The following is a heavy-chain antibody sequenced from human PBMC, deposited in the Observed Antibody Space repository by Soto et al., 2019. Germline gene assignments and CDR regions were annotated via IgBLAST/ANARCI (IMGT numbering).Heavy chain of an antibody. CDR3: ERRDSGMDV. CDR1: GFTFSSYT. CDR2: IWFDGSNK. Sequence: GGSLRLSCAASGFTFSSYTIHWVRQAPGKGLEWLALIWFDGSNKYYADSVKGRFTISRDNAQNSLYLQMNSLSANDTAVYYCERRDSGMDVWGQGTTVTVSS. V-gene: IGHV3-33*01. J-gene: IGHJ6*02.